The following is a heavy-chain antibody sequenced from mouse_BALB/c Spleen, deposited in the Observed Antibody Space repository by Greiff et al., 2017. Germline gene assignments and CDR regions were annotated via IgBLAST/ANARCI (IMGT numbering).Heavy chain of an antibody. Sequence: EVKLVESGGGLVQPGGSRKLSCAASGFTFSSFGMHWVRQAPEKGLEWVAYISSGSSTIYYADTVKGRFTISRDNPKNTLFLQMTSLRSEDTAMYYCARDGYGGAMDYWGQGTSVTVSS. CDR2: ISSGSSTI. J-gene: IGHJ4*01. D-gene: IGHD2-14*01. V-gene: IGHV5-17*02. CDR1: GFTFSSFG. CDR3: ARDGYGGAMDY.